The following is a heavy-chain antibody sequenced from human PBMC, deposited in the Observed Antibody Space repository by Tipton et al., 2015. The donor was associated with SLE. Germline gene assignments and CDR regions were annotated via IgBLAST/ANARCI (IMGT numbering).Heavy chain of an antibody. V-gene: IGHV3-11*01. D-gene: IGHD3-22*01. CDR1: GFTFSSYG. CDR3: SREYSSGYYYHGWFGP. CDR2: IDSGGKAI. J-gene: IGHJ5*02. Sequence: SLRLSCAASGFTFSSYGMSWIRPVPGKGLEWVSYIDSGGKAIYYADSVKGRFIISRDNAKNSLYLQMNSLRAEDTAVYYCSREYSSGYYYHGWFGPWGQGTLVTVSS.